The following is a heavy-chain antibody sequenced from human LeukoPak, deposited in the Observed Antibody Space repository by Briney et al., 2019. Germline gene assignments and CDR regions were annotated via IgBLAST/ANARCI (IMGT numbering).Heavy chain of an antibody. CDR2: IDRDGSTT. CDR3: ARGGEPTFLDY. V-gene: IGHV3-74*01. CDR1: GFTFSSYW. D-gene: IGHD3-16*01. Sequence: GGSLRLSCAASGFTFSSYWMSWVRQTPGKGLVWVSRIDRDGSTTTYADSVKGRFTISRDNAKNTLNLQMNSLRAEDTAVYYCARGGEPTFLDYWGQGTLVTVSS. J-gene: IGHJ4*02.